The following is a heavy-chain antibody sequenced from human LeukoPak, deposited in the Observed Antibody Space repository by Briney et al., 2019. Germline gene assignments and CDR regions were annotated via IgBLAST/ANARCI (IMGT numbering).Heavy chain of an antibody. J-gene: IGHJ4*02. D-gene: IGHD1-1*01. Sequence: SETLSLTCAVSGDSISPYYWGCIRQPPGKGLKWIGYIYYSGDTTYNPSLKSRVTMSVDTSKNQFSLKLSSVTAADTAVYYCARDKQPGDYWGQGALVTVSS. CDR3: ARDKQPGDY. V-gene: IGHV4-59*01. CDR2: IYYSGDT. CDR1: GDSISPYY.